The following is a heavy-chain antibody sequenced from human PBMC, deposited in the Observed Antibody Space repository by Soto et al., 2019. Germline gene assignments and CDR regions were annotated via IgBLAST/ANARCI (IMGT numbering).Heavy chain of an antibody. V-gene: IGHV6-1*01. CDR3: ARDNEFSALGYYYYGMDV. CDR1: GDSVSSNSAA. J-gene: IGHJ6*02. Sequence: SQTLSLTCAISGDSVSSNSAAWNWIRQSPSGGLEWLGRTYYRSKWYNDYAVSVKSRITINPDTSKNQFSLQLNSVTPEDTAVYYCARDNEFSALGYYYYGMDVWGQGTTVTVS. CDR2: TYYRSKWYN. D-gene: IGHD7-27*01.